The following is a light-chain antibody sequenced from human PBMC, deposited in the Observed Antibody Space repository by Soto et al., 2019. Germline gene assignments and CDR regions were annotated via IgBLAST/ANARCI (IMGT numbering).Light chain of an antibody. J-gene: IGKJ5*01. Sequence: DIQMTQSPSSLSASVGDRVTITCRASESISRHLNWYQQKPGKAPTLLIYAASTLQTGVPSRFSGSGSGTDFTLTISSLQPEDFATYYCQQSYSTLSISFGQGTRLEIK. CDR3: QQSYSTLSIS. V-gene: IGKV1-39*01. CDR1: ESISRH. CDR2: AAS.